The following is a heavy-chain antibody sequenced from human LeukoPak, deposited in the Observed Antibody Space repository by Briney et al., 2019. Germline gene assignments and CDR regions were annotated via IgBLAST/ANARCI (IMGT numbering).Heavy chain of an antibody. CDR2: INPTTGAR. D-gene: IGHD5/OR15-5a*01. CDR3: ATSSVTHTRDP. J-gene: IGHJ5*02. V-gene: IGHV1-2*02. Sequence: ASVKVSCKASGYALSDIYFNWVRQAPGQGLEWMGWINPTTGARIYSQKFEGRISMDTSMDTSFNTVYQDLGTRTTNDTAVYYCATSSVTHTRDPWGQGTLVTVSS. CDR1: GYALSDIY.